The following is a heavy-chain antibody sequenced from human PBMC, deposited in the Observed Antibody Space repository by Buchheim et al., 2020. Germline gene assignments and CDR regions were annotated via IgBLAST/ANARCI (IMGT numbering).Heavy chain of an antibody. CDR3: ARGGKVDVLLWFGELLLEWFDP. Sequence: QVQLVQSGAEVKKPGASVKVSCKASGYTFTSYYMHWVRQAPGQGLEWMGIINPSGGSTSYAQKFQGRVTMTRDTSTSTVYMELSRLRSEDTAVYYCARGGKVDVLLWFGELLLEWFDPWGQGTL. J-gene: IGHJ5*02. V-gene: IGHV1-46*01. D-gene: IGHD3-10*01. CDR1: GYTFTSYY. CDR2: INPSGGST.